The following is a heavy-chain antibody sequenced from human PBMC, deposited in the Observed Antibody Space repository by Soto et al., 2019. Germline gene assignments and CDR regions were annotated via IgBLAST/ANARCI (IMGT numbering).Heavy chain of an antibody. CDR1: GFTFGNFV. V-gene: IGHV3-30-3*01. CDR3: ARDFRVVVAARYYYYYGMDV. Sequence: RGSQILSAAAAGFTFGNFVMLWVRTAQRKGLVWVAVISYDGSNKYYADSVKGRFTISRDNSKNTLYLQMNSLRAEDTAVYYCARDFRVVVAARYYYYYGMDVWGQGTTVKGSS. D-gene: IGHD2-15*01. CDR2: ISYDGSNK. J-gene: IGHJ6*02.